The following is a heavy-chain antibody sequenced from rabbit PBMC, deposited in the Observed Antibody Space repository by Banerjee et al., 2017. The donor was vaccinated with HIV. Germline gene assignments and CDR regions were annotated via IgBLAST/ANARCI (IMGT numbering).Heavy chain of an antibody. V-gene: IGHV1S40*01. D-gene: IGHD4-1*01. Sequence: QSLEESGGDLVKPEGSLTLTCTASGFSFSSSYYMCWVRQAPGKGLEWIGCIYIGSGNTYHASWAKGRFTISKTSSTTVTLQMTSLTAADTATYFCAREWSAWGLHLWGPGTLVTVS. CDR3: AREWSAWGLHL. CDR1: GFSFSSSYY. J-gene: IGHJ4*01. CDR2: IYIGSGNT.